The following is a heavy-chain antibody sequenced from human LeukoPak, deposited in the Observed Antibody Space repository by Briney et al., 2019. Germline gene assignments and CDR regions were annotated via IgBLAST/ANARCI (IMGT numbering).Heavy chain of an antibody. J-gene: IGHJ4*02. V-gene: IGHV3-7*01. CDR1: GFTFSSYW. CDR3: AREQSMVRGVTSFDY. Sequence: PGGSLRLSCAASGFTFSSYWMSWVRQAPGKGLEWVANIKQDGSEKYYVDSVKGRFTISRDNAKNSLYLQMNSLRAEDTAVYYCAREQSMVRGVTSFDYWGQGTLVTVSS. D-gene: IGHD3-10*01. CDR2: IKQDGSEK.